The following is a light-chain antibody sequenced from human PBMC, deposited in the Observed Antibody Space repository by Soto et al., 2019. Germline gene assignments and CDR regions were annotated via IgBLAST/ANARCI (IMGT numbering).Light chain of an antibody. CDR1: YSNIGIND. Sequence: QSVLTQPPSASGTPGQRVTVSCSGTYSNIGINDVHWYRQLSGTAPQILIYDTSQRATRVPDRFSGSRSGTSASLVISGLQTEDEADYHCAAWDDSLNGPAFGGGTKVTVL. CDR3: AAWDDSLNGPA. J-gene: IGLJ2*01. V-gene: IGLV1-44*01. CDR2: DTS.